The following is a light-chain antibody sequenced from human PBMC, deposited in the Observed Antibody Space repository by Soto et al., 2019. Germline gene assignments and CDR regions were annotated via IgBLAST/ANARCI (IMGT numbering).Light chain of an antibody. V-gene: IGLV7-43*01. CDR3: LLYYGGAYV. Sequence: QAVVTQAPSLTVSPGGTVTLTCASSTGAVTSGYYPNWFQQKPGQAPRALIYSTSNTHSWTPARFSGSLLGGKAALTLSGVKPEDEAEYYCLLYYGGAYVFGTGTNLTVL. J-gene: IGLJ1*01. CDR1: TGAVTSGYY. CDR2: STS.